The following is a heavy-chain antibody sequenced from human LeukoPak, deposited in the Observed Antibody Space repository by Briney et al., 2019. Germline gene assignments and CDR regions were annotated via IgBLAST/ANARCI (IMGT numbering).Heavy chain of an antibody. CDR1: GGSISSYY. V-gene: IGHV4-59*01. CDR3: ARDLYGWFDP. Sequence: SETLSLTCTVSGGSISSYYWSWIRQPPGKGLEWIGYIYYSGSTNYNPSLKSRVTISVDTSKNQFSLKLSSVTAADTAVYYCARDLYGWFDPWGQGTLVTVSS. J-gene: IGHJ5*02. CDR2: IYYSGST. D-gene: IGHD2-8*01.